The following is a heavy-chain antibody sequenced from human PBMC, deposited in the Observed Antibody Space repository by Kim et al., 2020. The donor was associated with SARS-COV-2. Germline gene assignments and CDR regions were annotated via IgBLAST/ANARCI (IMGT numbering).Heavy chain of an antibody. CDR1: GGSFSGYY. J-gene: IGHJ4*02. CDR2: INHSGST. D-gene: IGHD6-13*01. V-gene: IGHV4-34*01. Sequence: SETLSLTCAVYGGSFSGYYWSWIRQPPGKGLEWIGEINHSGSTNYNPSLKSRVTISVDTSKNQFSLKLSSVTAADTAVYYCARAPLRAAAERFDYWGQGTLVTVSS. CDR3: ARAPLRAAAERFDY.